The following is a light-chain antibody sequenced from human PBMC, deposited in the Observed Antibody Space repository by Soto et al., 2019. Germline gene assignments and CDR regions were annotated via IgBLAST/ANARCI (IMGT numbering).Light chain of an antibody. CDR3: QHYNTSPWT. CDR2: GAS. V-gene: IGKV1-5*01. J-gene: IGKJ1*01. CDR1: KSISTW. Sequence: DIQMTQSPSTLSASVGDRVTITCRASKSISTWLAWYQHRPGKAPKLLIYGASTLESGVPSRFSGSGSGTEFTLTISSLQPDDFATYYRQHYNTSPWTFGHGTKVEIK.